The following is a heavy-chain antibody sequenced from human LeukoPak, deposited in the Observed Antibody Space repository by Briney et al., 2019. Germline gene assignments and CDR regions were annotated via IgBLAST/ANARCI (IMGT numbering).Heavy chain of an antibody. Sequence: GGSLRLSCAASGFTFSSYGMSWVRQAPGKGLEWVSAISGSGGSTYYADSVKGRFTISRDNSKNTLYLQMNSLRAEDTAVYYCAKDGTNYYDSSGYYYRAYYFDYWGQGTLVTVSS. CDR3: AKDGTNYYDSSGYYYRAYYFDY. J-gene: IGHJ4*02. CDR1: GFTFSSYG. D-gene: IGHD3-22*01. V-gene: IGHV3-23*01. CDR2: ISGSGGST.